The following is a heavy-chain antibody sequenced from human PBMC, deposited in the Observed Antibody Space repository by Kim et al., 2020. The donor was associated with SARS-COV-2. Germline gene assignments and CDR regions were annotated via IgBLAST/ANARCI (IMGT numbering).Heavy chain of an antibody. V-gene: IGHV3-11*01. CDR1: GLSFSDSY. D-gene: IGHD5-12*01. CDR3: ARSGNGYNAFGI. Sequence: GGSLRLSCAASGLSFSDSYMNWVRQAPGKGLEWLSFISTRGESIFYADSVEGRFTISRDNAKNSVYLQMNYLRDEDTAVYYCARSGNGYNAFGIWGQG. CDR2: ISTRGESI. J-gene: IGHJ4*02.